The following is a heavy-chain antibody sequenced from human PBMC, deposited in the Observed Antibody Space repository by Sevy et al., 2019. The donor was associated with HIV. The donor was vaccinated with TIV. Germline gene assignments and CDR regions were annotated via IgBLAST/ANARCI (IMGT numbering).Heavy chain of an antibody. J-gene: IGHJ4*02. Sequence: GGSLRLSCAASEFTFSRYWTSWVRQAPGKGLEWVANIKQDGSEKYYVDSAKGRFTISRDNAKNSLYLQMNSLRAEDTAVYYCARDYGDYWGQGTLVTVSS. CDR3: ARDYGDY. CDR1: EFTFSRYW. V-gene: IGHV3-7*01. CDR2: IKQDGSEK. D-gene: IGHD4-17*01.